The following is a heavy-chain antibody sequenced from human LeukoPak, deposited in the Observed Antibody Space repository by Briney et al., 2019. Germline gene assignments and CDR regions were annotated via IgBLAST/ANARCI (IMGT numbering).Heavy chain of an antibody. V-gene: IGHV3-23*01. CDR1: GFSFSHYA. CDR2: LRGDGET. J-gene: IGHJ4*02. D-gene: IGHD6-19*01. CDR3: AKDRAYSSGWYFDY. Sequence: PGGSLRLSCAASGFSFSHYAMSWVRQAPARGLEWVSSLRGDGETFYADSVKGRFTISRDNSKNTLYLQMSSLRAEDTAVYYCAKDRAYSSGWYFDYWGQGTLVTVSS.